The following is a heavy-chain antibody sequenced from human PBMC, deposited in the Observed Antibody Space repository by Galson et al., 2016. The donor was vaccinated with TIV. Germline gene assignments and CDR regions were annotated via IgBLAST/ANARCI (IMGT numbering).Heavy chain of an antibody. J-gene: IGHJ4*02. V-gene: IGHV3-30-3*01. CDR2: ISYDGSNK. CDR3: AKEVQRRLHY. CDR1: GFTFSHYP. D-gene: IGHD1-1*01. Sequence: SLRLSCADTGFTFSHYPMHWVRQAPGKGLDWVAVISYDGSNKYYADSVKGRFTISRDNSESTLYLQMNGLRAQDTGVYYCAKEVQRRLHYWGQGALVTVSS.